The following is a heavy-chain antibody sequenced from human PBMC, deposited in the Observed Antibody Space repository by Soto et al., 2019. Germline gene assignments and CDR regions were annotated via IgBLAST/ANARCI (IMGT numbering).Heavy chain of an antibody. CDR2: VLYSGNT. D-gene: IGHD1-1*01. CDR1: GGSIGGYS. V-gene: IGHV4-59*01. Sequence: SETLSLTCTVSGGSIGGYSWNWIRQSPGRGLEWIGDVLYSGNTNYNPSLESRVTISADLSKNQFSLKLTSVTAADTATYYCAKTRGVTGTTFNWFDSWGQGTQVTVSS. CDR3: AKTRGVTGTTFNWFDS. J-gene: IGHJ5*01.